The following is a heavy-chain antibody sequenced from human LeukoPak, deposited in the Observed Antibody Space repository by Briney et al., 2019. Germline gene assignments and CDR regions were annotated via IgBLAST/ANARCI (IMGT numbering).Heavy chain of an antibody. CDR2: ISSSSSYT. CDR3: ATSLAYYDILTGYYYYYYCGMDG. D-gene: IGHD3-9*01. V-gene: IGHV3-11*06. CDR1: GFTFSDYY. Sequence: PGGSLRLSCAASGFTFSDYYMSWIRQAPGKGLEWVSYISSSSSYTNYADSVKGRFTISRDNAKNSLFLKMNSLRAEDTAVYYCATSLAYYDILTGYYYYYYCGMDGWGKGTTVTVSS. J-gene: IGHJ6*04.